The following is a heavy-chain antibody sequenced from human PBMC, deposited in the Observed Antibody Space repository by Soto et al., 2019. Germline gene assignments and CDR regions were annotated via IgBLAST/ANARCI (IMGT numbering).Heavy chain of an antibody. CDR3: ARDPRWLQLPDYYYYGMDV. CDR2: ISSSSSYI. D-gene: IGHD5-12*01. CDR1: GFTFSSYI. J-gene: IGHJ6*02. V-gene: IGHV3-21*01. Sequence: PGGSLRLSCAASGFTFSSYIMNWVRQAPGKGLEWVSSISSSSSYIYYADSVKGRFTISRDNAKNSLYLQMNSLRAEDTAVYYCARDPRWLQLPDYYYYGMDVWGQGTTVTVSS.